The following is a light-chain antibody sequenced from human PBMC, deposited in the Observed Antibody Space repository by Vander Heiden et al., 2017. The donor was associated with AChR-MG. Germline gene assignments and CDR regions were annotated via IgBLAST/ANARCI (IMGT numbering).Light chain of an antibody. CDR2: DAC. V-gene: IGKV3-11*01. CDR3: HQRNNWPLT. J-gene: IGKJ4*02. CDR1: QSVSTY. Sequence: TVLTPSPAPLSVSPGKSVTLPSRSSQSVSTYLAWYQQQPGQIPRLLIYDACYRASGVAVRFSGSGSGTDVTLTISSLETEDVAVDYCHQRNNWPLTFGGGTKLEI.